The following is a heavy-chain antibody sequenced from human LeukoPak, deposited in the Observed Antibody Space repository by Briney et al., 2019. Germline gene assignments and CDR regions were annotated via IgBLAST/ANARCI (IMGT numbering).Heavy chain of an antibody. V-gene: IGHV1-2*02. CDR3: ARAIGDVPGVIFNWFDP. Sequence: GASVKVSCKASGYTFTGYYMHWVRQAPGQGLEWMGWINPNSGGTNYAQKFQGRVTMTRDTSISTAYMELSRLRSDDTAVYYCARAIGDVPGVIFNWFDPWGQGTLVTVSS. J-gene: IGHJ5*02. D-gene: IGHD3-10*01. CDR2: INPNSGGT. CDR1: GYTFTGYY.